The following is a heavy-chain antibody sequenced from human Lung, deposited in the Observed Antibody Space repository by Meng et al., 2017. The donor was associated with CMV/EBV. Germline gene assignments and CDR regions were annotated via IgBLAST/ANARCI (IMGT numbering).Heavy chain of an antibody. J-gene: IGHJ5*02. V-gene: IGHV5-51*01. D-gene: IGHD4-17*01. CDR2: IYPGDSDV. CDR3: ARNGADEDYWFDP. CDR1: GYIFSDYW. Sequence: GESXKISXQGFGYIFSDYWIGWVRQMPGKGLEWMGIIYPGDSDVRYSPSFQGQVFISADESISTAYLQWYSLKASDTAIYYCARNGADEDYWFDPWGQGTLVTVSS.